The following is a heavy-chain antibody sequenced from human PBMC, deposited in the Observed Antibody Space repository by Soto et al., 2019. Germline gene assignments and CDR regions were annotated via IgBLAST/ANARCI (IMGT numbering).Heavy chain of an antibody. D-gene: IGHD3-22*01. Sequence: SVKVSCKASGGTFSSYAISWVRQAPGQGLEWMGGIIPIFGTANYAQKFQGRVTMTRDTSTSTVYMELSSLRSEDTAVYYCARDESDYYDSSGSWGFDYWGQGTLVTVSS. V-gene: IGHV1-69*05. CDR2: IIPIFGTA. CDR3: ARDESDYYDSSGSWGFDY. CDR1: GGTFSSYA. J-gene: IGHJ4*02.